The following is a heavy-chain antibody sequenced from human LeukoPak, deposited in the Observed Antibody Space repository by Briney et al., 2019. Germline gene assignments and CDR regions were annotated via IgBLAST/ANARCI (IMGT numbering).Heavy chain of an antibody. CDR2: IKSKTDGGTT. J-gene: IGHJ3*02. CDR1: GFTFSSYA. Sequence: GGSLRLSCAASGFTFSSYAMSWVRQAPGKGLEWVGRIKSKTDGGTTDYAAPVKGRFTISRDDSKNTLYLQMNSLKTEDTAVYYCTTENSSGAFDIWGQGTMVTVSS. D-gene: IGHD3-10*01. CDR3: TTENSSGAFDI. V-gene: IGHV3-15*01.